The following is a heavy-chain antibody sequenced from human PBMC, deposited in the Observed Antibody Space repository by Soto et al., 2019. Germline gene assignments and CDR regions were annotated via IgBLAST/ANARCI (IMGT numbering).Heavy chain of an antibody. V-gene: IGHV3-33*01. Sequence: QVQLVESGGGVVQPGRSLRLSCAASGFTFSSYGMHWVRQAPGKGLEWVAVIWYDGSNKYYADSVKGRFTISRDNSKNTRYLQMNSLRAEDTAVYYSARDGRWRIVGSYGSLGVDYWGQGTLVTVSS. D-gene: IGHD5-18*01. CDR3: ARDGRWRIVGSYGSLGVDY. CDR2: IWYDGSNK. CDR1: GFTFSSYG. J-gene: IGHJ4*02.